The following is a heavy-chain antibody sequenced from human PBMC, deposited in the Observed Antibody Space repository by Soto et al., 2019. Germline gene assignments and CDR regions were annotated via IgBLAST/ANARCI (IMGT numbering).Heavy chain of an antibody. CDR3: AQHHGNPDYYYYGMDV. CDR1: GGTFSSYA. CDR2: IIPIFGTA. D-gene: IGHD1-1*01. J-gene: IGHJ6*02. Sequence: QMQLVQSGAEVKKPGSSVKVSCKASGGTFSSYAISWVRQAPGQGLEWMGGIIPIFGTANYAQKFQGRVTITADESTSTAYMELSSLRSEDTAVYYCAQHHGNPDYYYYGMDVWGQGTTVTVSS. V-gene: IGHV1-69*01.